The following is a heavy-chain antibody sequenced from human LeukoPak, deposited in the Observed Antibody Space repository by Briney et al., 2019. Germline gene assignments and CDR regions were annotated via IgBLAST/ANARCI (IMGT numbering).Heavy chain of an antibody. V-gene: IGHV3-11*01. D-gene: IGHD2-2*01. Sequence: PGGSLRLSCAASGFTFSDYYMNWIRQAPGKGLEWVSYISVSGSTIYYADSVKGRFSISRDNAKNSLYLQMNSLRAEDTAVYYCAREYCTSNSCYVDDWGQGTLVTVSS. CDR2: ISVSGSTI. CDR3: AREYCTSNSCYVDD. J-gene: IGHJ4*02. CDR1: GFTFSDYY.